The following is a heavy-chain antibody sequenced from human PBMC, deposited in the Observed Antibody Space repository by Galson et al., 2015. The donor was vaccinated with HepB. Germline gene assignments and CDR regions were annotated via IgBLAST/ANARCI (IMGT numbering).Heavy chain of an antibody. Sequence: SLRLSCAASGFTFSSYAMSWVRQAPGKGLEWVSGITNNGGGPYYADSVKGRFTISRDNSKNTLYLQMNSLGADDTAVYHCAKGNHYCTSTSCYIKDAYDIWGHGTMVTVSS. CDR3: AKGNHYCTSTSCYIKDAYDI. J-gene: IGHJ3*02. CDR1: GFTFSSYA. V-gene: IGHV3-23*01. CDR2: ITNNGGGP. D-gene: IGHD2-2*01.